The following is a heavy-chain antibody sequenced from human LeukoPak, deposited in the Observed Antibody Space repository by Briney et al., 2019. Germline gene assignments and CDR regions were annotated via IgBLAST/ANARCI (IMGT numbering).Heavy chain of an antibody. CDR3: ARSSGWKYNIDY. Sequence: ASVKVSCKASGYIFTASYIHWVRQAPGQGLEWMGWINPDSGATNYAQKFQGRVTMTRDTSISTAYMELSRLRSDDTAMYYCARSSGWKYNIDYWGQGTLVTVSS. V-gene: IGHV1-2*02. CDR1: GYIFTASY. D-gene: IGHD6-19*01. CDR2: INPDSGAT. J-gene: IGHJ4*02.